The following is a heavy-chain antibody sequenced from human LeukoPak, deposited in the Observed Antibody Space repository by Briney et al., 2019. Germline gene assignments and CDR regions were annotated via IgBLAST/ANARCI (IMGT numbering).Heavy chain of an antibody. D-gene: IGHD6-19*01. J-gene: IGHJ1*01. CDR1: GYSSTTYW. CDR2: IYPGDSDT. Sequence: GESLRISCKGSGYSSTTYWISWVRQMSGKGLEWMGIIYPGDSDTRYSPSFQGQVTISADKSISTAYLQWSSLKASDTAMYYCAGAGIAVAGNAEYFQHWGQGTLVTVSS. CDR3: AGAGIAVAGNAEYFQH. V-gene: IGHV5-51*01.